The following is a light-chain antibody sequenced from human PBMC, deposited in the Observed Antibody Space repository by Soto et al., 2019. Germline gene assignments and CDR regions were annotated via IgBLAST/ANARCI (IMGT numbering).Light chain of an antibody. CDR2: AAS. CDR3: QKYNSAPIT. V-gene: IGKV1-27*01. J-gene: IGKJ5*01. Sequence: IQMSQSPSSVSASVGDRVTITCRASQGISNYLAWYQQKPGKVPKLLIYAASTLQSGVPSRFSGSGSGTDFTLTISSLQPEDVATYYCQKYNSAPITFAQGTRLEIK. CDR1: QGISNY.